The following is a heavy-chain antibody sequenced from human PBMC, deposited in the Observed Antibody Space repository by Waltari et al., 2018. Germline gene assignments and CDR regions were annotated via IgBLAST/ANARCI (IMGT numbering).Heavy chain of an antibody. CDR3: ARGVVVVPAATSGPSNYFDY. CDR1: GGTFSSYA. Sequence: QVQLVQSGAEVKKPGSSVKVSCKASGGTFSSYAIRWVRQAPGHGLEWMGGIIPIFGSANYAQKFQGRVTITADESTSTAYMELSSLRSEDTAVYYCARGVVVVPAATSGPSNYFDYWGQGTLVTVSS. V-gene: IGHV1-69*01. D-gene: IGHD2-2*01. CDR2: IIPIFGSA. J-gene: IGHJ4*02.